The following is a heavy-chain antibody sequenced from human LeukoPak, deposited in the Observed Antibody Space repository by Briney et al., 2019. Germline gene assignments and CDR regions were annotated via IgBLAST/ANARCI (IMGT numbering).Heavy chain of an antibody. V-gene: IGHV3-23*01. J-gene: IGHJ4*02. D-gene: IGHD3-10*01. Sequence: RGSLRLSCAASGFTFRSYAMTWVRQAPGKGLEWVSTIGGSGDNTYYADSVKGRFTISRDNSKNTLDLQMNSLRAEDTAVYYCARVSWFGELTYFDFWGQGTLVTVSS. CDR1: GFTFRSYA. CDR3: ARVSWFGELTYFDF. CDR2: IGGSGDNT.